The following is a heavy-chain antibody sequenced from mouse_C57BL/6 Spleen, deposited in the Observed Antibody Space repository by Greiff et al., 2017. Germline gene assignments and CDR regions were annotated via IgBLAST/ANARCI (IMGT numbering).Heavy chain of an antibody. CDR2: IDPENGDT. Sequence: SGAELVRPGASVKLSCTASGFNIKDDYMHWVKQRPEQGLEWIGWIDPENGDTEYASKFQGKATITADTSSNTAYLQLSSLTSEDTAVYYCTFIYYDYVPFAYWGQGTLVTVSA. D-gene: IGHD2-4*01. CDR1: GFNIKDDY. J-gene: IGHJ3*01. CDR3: TFIYYDYVPFAY. V-gene: IGHV14-4*01.